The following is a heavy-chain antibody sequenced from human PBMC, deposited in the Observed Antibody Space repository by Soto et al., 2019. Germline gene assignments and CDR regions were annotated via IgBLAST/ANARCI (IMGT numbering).Heavy chain of an antibody. CDR3: PHSPWGTSETCPN. J-gene: IGHJ3*01. D-gene: IGHD7-27*01. Sequence: QITLKESGPTLVNPTETLTLTCTFSGFSLSSSGVSVGWIRQPPGKALEWLALINWVGDGRYSPSLKSRLTDPKSTSRNHVALTVTNMHPVQTATSYCPHSPWGTSETCPNGGRGIMVPVSS. CDR1: GFSLSSSGVS. V-gene: IGHV2-5*02. CDR2: INWVGDG.